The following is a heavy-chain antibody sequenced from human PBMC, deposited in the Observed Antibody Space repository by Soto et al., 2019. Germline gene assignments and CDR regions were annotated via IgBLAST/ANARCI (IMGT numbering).Heavy chain of an antibody. Sequence: GGSLRLSCAASGFTFSSYWMHCVRQAPGKGLVWVSRINSDGSITSYADSVKGRFTISRDNAKNTLYMQMNSLRAEDTAVYYCASDRWGIAARPWFDPWGQGTMVTVSS. CDR2: INSDGSIT. J-gene: IGHJ5*02. CDR1: GFTFSSYW. V-gene: IGHV3-74*01. D-gene: IGHD6-6*01. CDR3: ASDRWGIAARPWFDP.